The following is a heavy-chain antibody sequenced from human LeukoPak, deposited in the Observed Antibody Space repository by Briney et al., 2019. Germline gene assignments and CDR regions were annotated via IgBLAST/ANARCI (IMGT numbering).Heavy chain of an antibody. CDR3: AKDPNLAGDCADWFDP. CDR1: GGSFSGYY. Sequence: PSETLSLTCAVYGGSFSGYYWSWVRQAPGKGLEWVSAISGSGGSTYYADSVKGRFIISRDNSKNTLYLQMNSLRAEDTAVYYWAKDPNLAGDCADWFDPWGQGTLVTVSS. CDR2: ISGSGGST. D-gene: IGHD2-21*02. J-gene: IGHJ5*02. V-gene: IGHV3-23*01.